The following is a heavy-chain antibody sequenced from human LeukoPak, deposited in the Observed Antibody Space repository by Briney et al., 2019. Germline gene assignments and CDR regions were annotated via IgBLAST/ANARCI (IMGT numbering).Heavy chain of an antibody. V-gene: IGHV3-23*01. CDR2: MSGRDDKT. D-gene: IGHD3-22*01. CDR3: ARVAYDSYGQYYHDYFDY. CDR1: GFTFSAYA. J-gene: IGHJ4*02. Sequence: PGGSLRLSCAASGFTFSAYAMTWVRQAPGKGLEWVSSMSGRDDKTYYTDSAKGRFTISRDNSRNTLYLQMNSLRAEDTALYYCARVAYDSYGQYYHDYFDYLGQGTLVTVSS.